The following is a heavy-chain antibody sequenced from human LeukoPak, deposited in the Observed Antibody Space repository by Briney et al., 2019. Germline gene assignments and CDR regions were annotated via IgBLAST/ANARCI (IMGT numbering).Heavy chain of an antibody. V-gene: IGHV3-73*01. CDR2: IRSNSNYYAT. CDR3: TIQFEPSALLSNS. J-gene: IGHJ4*02. D-gene: IGHD1-14*01. CDR1: GFTFSDSA. Sequence: PGGSLKLSCAASGFTFSDSAIHWVRQASGKGLEWVGRIRSNSNYYATSYGVSVKCKFTISRDDSNTAYLQMNILKTEDTAVYSCTIQFEPSALLSNSWGQGTLVTVSS.